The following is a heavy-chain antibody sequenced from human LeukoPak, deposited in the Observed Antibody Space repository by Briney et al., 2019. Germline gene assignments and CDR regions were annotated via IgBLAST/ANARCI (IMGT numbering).Heavy chain of an antibody. J-gene: IGHJ4*02. CDR1: GYTFTTFW. D-gene: IGHD5-12*01. V-gene: IGHV5-51*01. Sequence: GESLKISCKGSGYTFTTFWIAWVRQMPGKGLEWMGIIYPGDSDTRYNPSIQGQVTISVDKSVNTAYLQWSSLEASDTALYYCARRAYSSEDQDYSFDYWGQGTLVTVSS. CDR3: ARRAYSSEDQDYSFDY. CDR2: IYPGDSDT.